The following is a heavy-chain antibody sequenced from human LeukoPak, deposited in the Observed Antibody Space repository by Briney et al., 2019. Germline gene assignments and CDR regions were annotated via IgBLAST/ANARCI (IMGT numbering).Heavy chain of an antibody. CDR2: FDPEDGET. J-gene: IGHJ4*02. CDR3: ATPKATWSGYSAPFDY. D-gene: IGHD3-3*01. CDR1: GYTLTEIS. V-gene: IGHV1-24*01. Sequence: ASVKVSCKVSGYTLTEISMHWVRQAPGKGLEWMGGFDPEDGETIYAQKFQGRVTMTEDTSTDTAYMELSSLRSEDTAVYYCATPKATWSGYSAPFDYWGQGTLVTVSS.